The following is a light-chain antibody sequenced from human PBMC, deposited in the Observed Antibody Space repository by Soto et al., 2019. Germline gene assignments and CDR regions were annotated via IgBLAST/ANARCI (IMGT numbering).Light chain of an antibody. CDR1: QTISIW. Sequence: DIQMTQSPSTLSASVGDRVTITCRARQTISIWLAWYQQKPGKAPKLLIYDASILESGVPSRFSGSGSGTEFTLTISSLQPDDFATYYCQQYDSFSVTFGQGTKVDIK. CDR2: DAS. J-gene: IGKJ1*01. CDR3: QQYDSFSVT. V-gene: IGKV1-5*01.